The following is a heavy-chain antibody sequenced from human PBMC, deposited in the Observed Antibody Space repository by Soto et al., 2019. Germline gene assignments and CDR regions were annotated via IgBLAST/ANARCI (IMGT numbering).Heavy chain of an antibody. Sequence: SVKVSCKASGGTFSSYAISWVRQAPGQGLEWMGGIIPIFGTANYAQKFQGRVTITADESTSTAYMELSSLRSEDTAVYYCARDRYYYDSSGYQPHGYWGQGTLVTVSS. D-gene: IGHD3-22*01. CDR1: GGTFSSYA. CDR2: IIPIFGTA. CDR3: ARDRYYYDSSGYQPHGY. V-gene: IGHV1-69*13. J-gene: IGHJ4*02.